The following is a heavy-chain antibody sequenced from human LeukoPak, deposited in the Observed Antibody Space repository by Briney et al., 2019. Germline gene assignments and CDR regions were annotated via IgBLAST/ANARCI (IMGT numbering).Heavy chain of an antibody. Sequence: KPSETLSLTCTVSGYSISSGFYWGWIRQPPGKGLEWIGSIYHSGSTYYNPSLKSRVTISVDTSKNQFSLKLSSATAPDTAVYYCARAVGVTNGLFDYWGPGTLVTVSS. CDR2: IYHSGST. CDR1: GYSISSGFY. CDR3: ARAVGVTNGLFDY. D-gene: IGHD1-26*01. V-gene: IGHV4-38-2*02. J-gene: IGHJ4*02.